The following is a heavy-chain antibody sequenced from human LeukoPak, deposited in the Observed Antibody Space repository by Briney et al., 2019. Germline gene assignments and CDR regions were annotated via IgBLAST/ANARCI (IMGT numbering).Heavy chain of an antibody. Sequence: GASVKVSCKVSGYTLTELSMHWVRQAPGKGLEWMGGFDPEDGETIYAQKFQGRVTMTEDTSTDTAYMELSSLRSEDTAVYYCAAARDYYDSSGYYYNFDYWGQGTLVTVSS. V-gene: IGHV1-24*01. CDR3: AAARDYYDSSGYYYNFDY. CDR2: FDPEDGET. J-gene: IGHJ4*02. CDR1: GYTLTELS. D-gene: IGHD3-22*01.